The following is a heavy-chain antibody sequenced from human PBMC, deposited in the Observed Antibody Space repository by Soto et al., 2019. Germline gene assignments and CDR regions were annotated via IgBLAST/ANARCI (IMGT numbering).Heavy chain of an antibody. J-gene: IGHJ5*02. CDR3: ARDYCSSTSCYAHNWFAP. Sequence: SVKVSCKASGGTFSSYTISWVRQAPGQGLEWMGRIIPILGIANYAQKFQGRVTITADKSTSTAYMELSSLRSEDTAVYYCARDYCSSTSCYAHNWFAPWGQGTLVTVSS. CDR1: GGTFSSYT. CDR2: IIPILGIA. V-gene: IGHV1-69*04. D-gene: IGHD2-2*01.